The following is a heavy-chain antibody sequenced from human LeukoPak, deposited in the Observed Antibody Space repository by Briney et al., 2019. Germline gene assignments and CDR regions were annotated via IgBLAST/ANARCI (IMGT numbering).Heavy chain of an antibody. Sequence: SVKVSCKASGGTFSSYAISWVRQAPGQGLEWMGGIIPIFGTANYAQKFRGRVTITTDESTSTAYMELSSLRSEDTAVYYCARGYSGPRGYFDYWGQGTLVTVSS. CDR1: GGTFSSYA. CDR3: ARGYSGPRGYFDY. J-gene: IGHJ4*02. V-gene: IGHV1-69*05. CDR2: IIPIFGTA. D-gene: IGHD5-12*01.